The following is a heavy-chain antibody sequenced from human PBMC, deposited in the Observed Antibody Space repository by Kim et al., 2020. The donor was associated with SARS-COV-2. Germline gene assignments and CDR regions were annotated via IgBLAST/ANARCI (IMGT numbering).Heavy chain of an antibody. CDR1: GFTFSSYG. V-gene: IGHV3-33*06. CDR2: IWYDGSNK. J-gene: IGHJ6*02. Sequence: GGSLRLSCAASGFTFSSYGMHWVRQAPGKGLEWVAVIWYDGSNKYYADSVKGRFTISRDNSKNTLYPQMNSLRAEDAAVYYCAKDFRDDYGDYWYNGMDVWGHGTTVTVSS. CDR3: AKDFRDDYGDYWYNGMDV. D-gene: IGHD4-17*01.